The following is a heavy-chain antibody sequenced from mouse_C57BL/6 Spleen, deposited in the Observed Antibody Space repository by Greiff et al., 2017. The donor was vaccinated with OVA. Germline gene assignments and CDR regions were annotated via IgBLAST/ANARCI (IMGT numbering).Heavy chain of an antibody. CDR1: GYTFTDYE. D-gene: IGHD1-1*01. Sequence: VQLQQSGAELVRPGASVTLSCKASGYTFTDYEMHWVKQTPVHGLEWIGAIDPETGGTAYNQKFKGKAVLTADKSSSTAYMELRSLTSEDSAVYYCTRWDYGSSYAGFAYWGQGTLVTVSA. CDR2: IDPETGGT. J-gene: IGHJ3*01. V-gene: IGHV1-15*01. CDR3: TRWDYGSSYAGFAY.